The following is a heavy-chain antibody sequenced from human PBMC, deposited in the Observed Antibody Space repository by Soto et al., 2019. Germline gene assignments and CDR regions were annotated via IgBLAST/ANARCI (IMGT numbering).Heavy chain of an antibody. J-gene: IGHJ6*04. Sequence: ASVKVSCKASGYTFTGYYMHWVRQAPGQGLEWMGWINPNSGGTNYAQKFQGWVTMTRDTSISTAYMELSRLRSDDTAGYYCARDRNYIWGTDTGMDVWGKGTTVTVSS. D-gene: IGHD3-16*01. CDR3: ARDRNYIWGTDTGMDV. CDR1: GYTFTGYY. V-gene: IGHV1-2*04. CDR2: INPNSGGT.